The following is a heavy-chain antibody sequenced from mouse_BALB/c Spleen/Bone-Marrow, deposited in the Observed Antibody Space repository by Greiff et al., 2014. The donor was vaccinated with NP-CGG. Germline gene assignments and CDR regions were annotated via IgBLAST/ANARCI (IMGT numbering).Heavy chain of an antibody. CDR3: ARSGKVRNAMDY. CDR1: GYTFTGHA. Sequence: QVQLQQSGAKLVRPGVSVKISCKGSGYTFTGHAIHWVKRSHAKSLEWIGVISGYYGDAIYNQKFKGKATMTVDKSSSTAYMELARLTSEDSAIYYCARSGKVRNAMDYWGQGTSVTVSS. J-gene: IGHJ4*01. CDR2: ISGYYGDA. V-gene: IGHV1S137*01. D-gene: IGHD2-14*01.